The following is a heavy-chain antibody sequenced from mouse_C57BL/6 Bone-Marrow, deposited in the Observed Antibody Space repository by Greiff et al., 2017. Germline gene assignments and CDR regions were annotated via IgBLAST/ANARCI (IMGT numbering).Heavy chain of an antibody. D-gene: IGHD2-5*01. CDR1: GYTFTSYW. J-gene: IGHJ2*01. Sequence: QVQLQQPGAELVKPGASVKMSCKASGYTFTSYWITWVKQRPGQGLEWIGDIYPGSGSTNYNEKFKSKATLTVDTSSSTAYMQLSSLTSEDSAVYYCARRGVSNGLLDYFDYWGQGTTRTVSS. V-gene: IGHV1-55*01. CDR3: ARRGVSNGLLDYFDY. CDR2: IYPGSGST.